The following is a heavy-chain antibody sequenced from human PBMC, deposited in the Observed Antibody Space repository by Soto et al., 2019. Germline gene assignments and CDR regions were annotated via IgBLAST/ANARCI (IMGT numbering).Heavy chain of an antibody. J-gene: IGHJ5*02. D-gene: IGHD3-9*01. CDR3: ARGSYDILTGYTTPFDP. CDR1: GGTFSSYA. CDR2: IIPIFGTA. Sequence: QEQLVQSGAEVKKPGSSVKVSCKASGGTFSSYAISWVRQAPGQGLEWMGGIIPIFGTANYAQKFQGRVTITADESTSTAYMELSSLRSEDTAVYYCARGSYDILTGYTTPFDPWGQGTLVTVSS. V-gene: IGHV1-69*01.